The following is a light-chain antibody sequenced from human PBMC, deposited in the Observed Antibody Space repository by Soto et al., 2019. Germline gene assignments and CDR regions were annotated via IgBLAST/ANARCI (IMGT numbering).Light chain of an antibody. CDR2: EDK. CDR1: KLGEKF. J-gene: IGLJ2*01. V-gene: IGLV3-1*01. CDR3: QTWDNSTVV. Sequence: SYELTQPPSVSVSPGQTARITCSGDKLGEKFACWYQQKPGQSPVVVIYEDKKRPSAIPERFSGSNSGNTVTLTISGTETMDEADYYCQTWDNSTVVFGGGTKVTVL.